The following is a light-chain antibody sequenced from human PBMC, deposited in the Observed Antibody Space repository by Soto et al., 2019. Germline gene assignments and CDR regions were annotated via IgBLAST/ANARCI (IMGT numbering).Light chain of an antibody. CDR1: QSVSSN. CDR2: GAS. J-gene: IGKJ5*01. V-gene: IGKV3-11*01. Sequence: EIVMTQSPATLSVSPGERATLSCRASQSVSSNLAWYQQKPGQALRLLIYGASTRATGIPARFSGSGSGTDFTLTISSLEPEDFAVYYCQQRSNWITFGQGTRLEIK. CDR3: QQRSNWIT.